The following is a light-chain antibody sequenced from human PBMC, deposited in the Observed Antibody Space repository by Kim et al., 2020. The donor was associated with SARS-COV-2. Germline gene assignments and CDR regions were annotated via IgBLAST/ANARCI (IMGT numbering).Light chain of an antibody. CDR2: SNS. J-gene: IGLJ3*02. CDR1: NSNIESNI. CDR3: AAWDDSLSGPV. Sequence: GQSVTISCSGINSNIESNIVNSYQQLPGTAPKLLLSSNSQRPSGVPDRFSGSKSGTSASLAISGIQSEDEADYFCAAWDDSLSGPVFGGGTQLTVL. V-gene: IGLV1-44*01.